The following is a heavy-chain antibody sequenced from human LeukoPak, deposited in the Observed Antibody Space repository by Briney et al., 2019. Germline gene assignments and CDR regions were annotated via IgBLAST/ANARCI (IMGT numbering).Heavy chain of an antibody. D-gene: IGHD1-26*01. CDR1: GFTVSSNY. Sequence: SGGSLRLSCAASGFTVSSNYMSWVRQAPGKGLEWVSIIYSGGSTYYADSVKGRFTISRDNSKNTLYLQMNSLRAEDTAVYYCARVGSYRFDPWGQGTLVTVSS. J-gene: IGHJ5*02. CDR3: ARVGSYRFDP. CDR2: IYSGGST. V-gene: IGHV3-53*01.